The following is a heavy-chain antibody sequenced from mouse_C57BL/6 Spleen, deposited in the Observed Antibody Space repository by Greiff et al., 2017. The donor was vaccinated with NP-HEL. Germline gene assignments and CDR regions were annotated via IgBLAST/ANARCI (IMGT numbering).Heavy chain of an antibody. Sequence: QVQLQQSGAELVKPGASVKLSCKASGYTFTSYWMQWVKQRPGQGLEWIGEIDPSDSYTNYNQKFKGKATLTVDTSSSTAYMQLSSLTSEDSAVYYCARLTTVVAFDYWGQGTTLTVSS. V-gene: IGHV1-50*01. CDR1: GYTFTSYW. J-gene: IGHJ2*01. D-gene: IGHD1-1*01. CDR3: ARLTTVVAFDY. CDR2: IDPSDSYT.